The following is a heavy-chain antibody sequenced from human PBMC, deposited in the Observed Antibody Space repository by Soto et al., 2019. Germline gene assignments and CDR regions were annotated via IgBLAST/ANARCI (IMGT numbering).Heavy chain of an antibody. Sequence: QVQLVESGGGVVQPGRSLRLSCAASGFTFSSYGMHWVRQAPGKGLEWVAVISYDGSNKYYADSVKGRFTISRDNSKNTLYLQMNSPRAEDTAVYYCAKDHSPYYIRWVLDYWGQGTLVTVSS. J-gene: IGHJ4*02. CDR1: GFTFSSYG. D-gene: IGHD1-26*01. CDR3: AKDHSPYYIRWVLDY. CDR2: ISYDGSNK. V-gene: IGHV3-30*18.